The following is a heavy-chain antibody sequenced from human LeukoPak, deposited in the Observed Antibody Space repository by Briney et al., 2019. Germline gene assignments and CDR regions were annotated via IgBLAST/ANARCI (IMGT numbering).Heavy chain of an antibody. V-gene: IGHV1-24*01. CDR2: FDPEDGET. Sequence: SVTVSCQVSGYTLTELSMRWVRHAPGKGLEWLGGFDPEDGETIYAQKFQGRVTMTEDTSTDTAYMELSSLRSEDTAVYYCATGPRVVGPPDHWGQGTLVTVSS. CDR3: ATGPRVVGPPDH. D-gene: IGHD2-15*01. CDR1: GYTLTELS. J-gene: IGHJ4*02.